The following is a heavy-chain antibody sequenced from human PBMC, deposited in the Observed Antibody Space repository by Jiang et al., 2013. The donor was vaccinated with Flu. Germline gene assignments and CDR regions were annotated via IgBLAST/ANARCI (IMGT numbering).Heavy chain of an antibody. V-gene: IGHV4-30-4*07. Sequence: GLVKPSQTLSLTCAVSGASIDSSTYSWNWIRRAPGKGLEWIGYMYYSGSIFYNPSLKSRVSISIDTSNNGLSLEVSSVTAADTAVYYCARSHDGFGEYNFDSWGQGILVTVSS. CDR1: GASIDSSTYS. J-gene: IGHJ4*02. CDR3: ARSHDGFGEYNFDS. CDR2: MYYSGSI. D-gene: IGHD3-10*01.